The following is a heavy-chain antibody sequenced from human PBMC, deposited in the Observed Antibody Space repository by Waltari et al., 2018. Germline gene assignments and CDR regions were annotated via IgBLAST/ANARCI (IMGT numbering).Heavy chain of an antibody. D-gene: IGHD4-17*01. CDR2: INHSGST. Sequence: QVQLQQWGAGLLKPSETLSLTCAVYGGSFSGYYWSWIRQPPGKGLEWIGEINHSGSTNDNPSPKSRVTRSVDTSKNQFSLKLSSVTAADTAVYYCAGLGTTVTTGGPWGQGTLVTVSS. CDR3: AGLGTTVTTGGP. V-gene: IGHV4-34*01. J-gene: IGHJ5*02. CDR1: GGSFSGYY.